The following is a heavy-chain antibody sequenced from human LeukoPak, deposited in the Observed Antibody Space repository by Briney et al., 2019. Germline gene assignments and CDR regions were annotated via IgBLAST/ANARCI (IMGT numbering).Heavy chain of an antibody. CDR1: GGSFSGYY. J-gene: IGHJ5*02. CDR2: INHSGST. CDR3: ARGEGLRYFDWLFDSNWFDP. D-gene: IGHD3-9*01. V-gene: IGHV4-34*01. Sequence: SETLSLTCAVYGGSFSGYYWSWIRQPPGKGLEWIGEINHSGSTNYNPSLKSRATISVDTSKNQFSLKLSSVTAADTAVYYCARGEGLRYFDWLFDSNWFDPWGQGTLVTVSS.